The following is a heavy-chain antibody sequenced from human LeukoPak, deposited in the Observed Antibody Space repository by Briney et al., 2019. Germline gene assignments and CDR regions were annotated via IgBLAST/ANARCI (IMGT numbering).Heavy chain of an antibody. J-gene: IGHJ4*02. V-gene: IGHV3-7*01. CDR2: IKPDGSEK. Sequence: GGSLRLSCVASGFTFSSHHMNWVRQTPGKGLETVATIKPDGSEKYYVDSVKGRFTISRDNAKSSLYLQMNSLRAEDTGVYFCARMSSYCDYWGQGTLVTVSS. CDR3: ARMSSYCDY. CDR1: GFTFSSHH. D-gene: IGHD2-2*01.